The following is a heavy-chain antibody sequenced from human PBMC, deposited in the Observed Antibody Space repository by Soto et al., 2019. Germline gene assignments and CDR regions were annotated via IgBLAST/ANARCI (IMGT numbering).Heavy chain of an antibody. CDR3: ARTSSTWYMDV. D-gene: IGHD6-13*01. V-gene: IGHV5-51*01. CDR1: VYSFTNYW. CDR2: VQPGESHI. Sequence: VYSFTNYWIGWVRQMPGKGLEWMGLVQPGESHIRYSPSFQGQVTISADKSISTAYLQWSSLKASDTAMYYCARTSSTWYMDVWGRGTTVTVSS. J-gene: IGHJ6*02.